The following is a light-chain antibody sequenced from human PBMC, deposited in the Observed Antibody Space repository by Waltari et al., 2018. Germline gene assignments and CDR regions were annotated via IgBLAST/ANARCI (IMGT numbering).Light chain of an antibody. Sequence: QSALTQPASVSGSPGQSITIPCTGTNSDIGYYHYVSWYQQYPGKAPKLMIFDVTRWPSGVSHRFSGSKSGNTASLTISGLQAEDEADYFCAAYTSTNTVIFGGGTKVTVL. CDR2: DVT. J-gene: IGLJ2*01. CDR1: NSDIGYYHY. CDR3: AAYTSTNTVI. V-gene: IGLV2-14*01.